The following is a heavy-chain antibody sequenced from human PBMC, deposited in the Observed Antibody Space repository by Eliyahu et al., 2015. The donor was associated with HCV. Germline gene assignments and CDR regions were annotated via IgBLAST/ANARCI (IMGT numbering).Heavy chain of an antibody. CDR2: IYWDDDK. CDR1: GFSLSTSGVG. V-gene: IGHV2-5*02. Sequence: QITLKESGPTLVKPTQTLTLTCTFSGFSLSTSGVGVAWIRQPPGKALEWLALIYWDDDKRYSPSLKSRLTITKDTSKNQVVLTMTNMDPVDTATYYCAHRRDSNYVGNAFDIWGQGTMVTVSS. J-gene: IGHJ3*02. CDR3: AHRRDSNYVGNAFDI. D-gene: IGHD4-11*01.